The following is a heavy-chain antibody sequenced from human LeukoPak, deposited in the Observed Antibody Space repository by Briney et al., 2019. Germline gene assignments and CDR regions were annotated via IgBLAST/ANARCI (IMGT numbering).Heavy chain of an antibody. Sequence: PSETLSLTCTVSGGSISSGGYYWSWIRQPPGKGLEWIGYIYDSGSTYYNPSLKSRVSISVRTSKNQFSLKLSSVTAADTAVYYCARGYGGYNLAGNWFDPWGQGTLVTVSS. CDR2: IYDSGST. V-gene: IGHV4-31*03. D-gene: IGHD5-24*01. CDR3: ARGYGGYNLAGNWFDP. CDR1: GGSISSGGYY. J-gene: IGHJ5*02.